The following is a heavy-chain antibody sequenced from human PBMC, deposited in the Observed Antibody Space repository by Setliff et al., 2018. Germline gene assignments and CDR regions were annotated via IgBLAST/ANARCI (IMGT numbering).Heavy chain of an antibody. V-gene: IGHV3-11*04. CDR3: ARYSSGWFFDY. Sequence: LRLSCAASGFTLSHNWMNWVRQGPGKGLVWVSYISSSGSTIYYVDSVKGRFTISRDNAKNSLYLQMNSLRAEDTAVYYCARYSSGWFFDYWGQGTPVTVSS. D-gene: IGHD6-19*01. J-gene: IGHJ4*02. CDR2: ISSSGSTI. CDR1: GFTLSHNW.